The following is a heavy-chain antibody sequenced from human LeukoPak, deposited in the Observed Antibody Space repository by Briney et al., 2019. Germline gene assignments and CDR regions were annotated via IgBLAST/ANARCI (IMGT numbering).Heavy chain of an antibody. CDR1: GYTFTGYY. CDR2: INPNSGGT. V-gene: IGHV1-2*02. J-gene: IGHJ4*02. Sequence: PQASVKVSCTASGYTFTGYYMHWVRQAPGQGLEWMGWINPNSGGTNYAQKFQGRVTMTRDTSISTAYMELSSLRSEDTAVYYCASERGYSYGLDYWGQGTLVTVSS. CDR3: ASERGYSYGLDY. D-gene: IGHD5-18*01.